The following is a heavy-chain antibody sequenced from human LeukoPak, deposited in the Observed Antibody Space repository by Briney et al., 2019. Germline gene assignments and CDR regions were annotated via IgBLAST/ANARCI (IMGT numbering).Heavy chain of an antibody. CDR3: ARVMLYYYYMDV. V-gene: IGHV4-31*03. D-gene: IGHD2-8*01. Sequence: SETLSLTCTVSGGSISSGGYYWSWIRQHPGKGLEWIGYIYYSGSTYYNSSLKSRVTISVDTSKNQFSLKLSSVTAADTAVYYCARVMLYYYYMDVWGKGTTVTVSS. CDR1: GGSISSGGYY. J-gene: IGHJ6*03. CDR2: IYYSGST.